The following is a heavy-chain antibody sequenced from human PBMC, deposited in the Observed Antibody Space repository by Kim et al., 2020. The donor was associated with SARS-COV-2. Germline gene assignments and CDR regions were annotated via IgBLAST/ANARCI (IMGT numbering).Heavy chain of an antibody. J-gene: IGHJ3*02. CDR3: ARATWADTRAFDI. Sequence: YAQTYQGRVTMTRNTSISTAYMELRSLRSEDTAVYYCARATWADTRAFDIWGQGTMVTVSS. V-gene: IGHV1-8*01. D-gene: IGHD6-19*01.